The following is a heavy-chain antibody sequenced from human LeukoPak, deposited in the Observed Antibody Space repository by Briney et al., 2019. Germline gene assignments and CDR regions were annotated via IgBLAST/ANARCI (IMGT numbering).Heavy chain of an antibody. V-gene: IGHV3-23*01. CDR3: AKGLHFHRDY. CDR2: ISGTGDTT. Sequence: GGSLRLSCAASGFTFRDYAMTWVRQAPGKGLEWVSAISGTGDTTNYAESVQGCFSISRDNAKNTVYLQMNSLRAEDTAVYFCAKGLHFHRDYWGHGTLVSVSS. CDR1: GFTFRDYA. J-gene: IGHJ4*01. D-gene: IGHD2/OR15-2a*01.